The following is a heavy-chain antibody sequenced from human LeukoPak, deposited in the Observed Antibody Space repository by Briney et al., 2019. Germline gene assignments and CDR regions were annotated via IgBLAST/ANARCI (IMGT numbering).Heavy chain of an antibody. D-gene: IGHD6-19*01. CDR2: ISPSSSTI. CDR1: AFTFSSYG. V-gene: IGHV3-48*01. CDR3: AREHTPYGSGCTAAY. Sequence: GGSLRLSCAASAFTFSSYGMNWVRQAPGKGLEWVSYISPSSSTIYYADSGKGRFTVSRDNAKNSLYLQMNSLRAEDTAVYYCAREHTPYGSGCTAAYWGQGTLVTVSS. J-gene: IGHJ4*02.